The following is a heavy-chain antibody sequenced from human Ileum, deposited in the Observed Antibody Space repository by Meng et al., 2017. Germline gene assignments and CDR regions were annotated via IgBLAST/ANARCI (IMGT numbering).Heavy chain of an antibody. CDR2: ISHSGSA. CDR3: ARHGGYSQDF. Sequence: QVHLQGSGPGLVRPSGTLSLPCAVSSGSISSNTYWSWVRQPPGKGLEWIGQISHSGSAYYNPSLKSRVTMSVDKSKSQFSLMLTSVTAAGTAIYYCARHGGYSQDFWGQGTLVTVSS. V-gene: IGHV4-4*02. J-gene: IGHJ4*02. D-gene: IGHD4-23*01. CDR1: SGSISSNTY.